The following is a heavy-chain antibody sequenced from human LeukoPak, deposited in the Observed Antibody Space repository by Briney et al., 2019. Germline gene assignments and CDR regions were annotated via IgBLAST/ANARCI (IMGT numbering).Heavy chain of an antibody. CDR2: ISYDEGNK. Sequence: GGSLRLSCAASGFTFTYYDMHWVRQAPGKGLEWVAVISYDEGNKYYVDSVEGRFTISRDNSKNTLSLQMDSLRAEDTAVYYCAKGYSSAFYYYGVDVWGQGTTVTVSS. CDR1: GFTFTYYD. V-gene: IGHV3-30*18. CDR3: AKGYSSAFYYYGVDV. J-gene: IGHJ6*02. D-gene: IGHD6-19*01.